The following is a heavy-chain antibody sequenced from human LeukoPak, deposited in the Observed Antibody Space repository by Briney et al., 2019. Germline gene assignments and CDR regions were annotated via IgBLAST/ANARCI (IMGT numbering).Heavy chain of an antibody. V-gene: IGHV3-53*01. CDR2: IYSGVNT. CDR1: GFIVSRNY. J-gene: IGHJ3*01. CDR3: ARGASSSGFSDAFDV. Sequence: PAGGSLRLSCAASGFIVSRNYMSWVRQAPGKGLEWVSIIYSGVNTYYPDSVKGRFTISRDNSKNTVYLQMNSLRAEDTAVYYCARGASSSGFSDAFDVWGQGTKVTVST. D-gene: IGHD3-22*01.